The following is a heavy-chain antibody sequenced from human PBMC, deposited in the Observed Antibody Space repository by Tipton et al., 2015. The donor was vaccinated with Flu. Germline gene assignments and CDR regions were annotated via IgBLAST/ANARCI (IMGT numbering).Heavy chain of an antibody. Sequence: LVKPSQTLTLTCTFSGFSLSTSGVGVGWIRQPPGKALEWLALIYWDDDKRYSPSLKSRLTITKDTSKNQVALTMTNMDPVDTATYYCSHRGCRAARRDYFYGMDVWGQGTTFTVSS. CDR1: GFSLSTSGVG. V-gene: IGHV2-5*02. J-gene: IGHJ6*02. CDR2: IYWDDDK. D-gene: IGHD6-6*01. CDR3: SHRGCRAARRDYFYGMDV.